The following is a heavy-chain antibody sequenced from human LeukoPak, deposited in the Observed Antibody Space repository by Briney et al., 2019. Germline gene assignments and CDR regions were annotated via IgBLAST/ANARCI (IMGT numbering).Heavy chain of an antibody. CDR3: ARHERDGYNHGGADY. J-gene: IGHJ4*02. V-gene: IGHV4-39*01. CDR1: GGSISSSSYY. D-gene: IGHD5-24*01. CDR2: IYYSGST. Sequence: SETLSLACTVSGGSISSSSYYWGWIRQPPGKGLEWIGSIYYSGSTYYNPSLKCRVTISVDTSKNQFSLKLSSVTAADTAVYYCARHERDGYNHGGADYWGQGTLVTVSS.